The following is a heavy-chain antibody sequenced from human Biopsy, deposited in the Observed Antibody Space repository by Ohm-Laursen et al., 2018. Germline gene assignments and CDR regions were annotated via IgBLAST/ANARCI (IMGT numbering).Heavy chain of an antibody. CDR2: IYTIGDT. CDR1: GASMTGYF. V-gene: IGHV4-4*07. CDR3: AGEDEGLLRALDL. Sequence: SDTLSLTCTVSGASMTGYFWTWVRQPAGKGLEWIGHIYTIGDTTYNTSLGSRVTMSLATSKNQFSLKMTSLTAADTAVYFCAGEDEGLLRALDLWGQGTMVTVSS. D-gene: IGHD3-3*01. J-gene: IGHJ3*01.